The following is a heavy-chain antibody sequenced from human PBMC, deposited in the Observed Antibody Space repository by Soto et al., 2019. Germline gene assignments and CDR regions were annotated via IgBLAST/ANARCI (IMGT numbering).Heavy chain of an antibody. CDR3: AKSFCSSSSCFFLWVDP. J-gene: IGHJ5*02. CDR1: GFDFSSYA. D-gene: IGHD2-2*01. V-gene: IGHV3-23*01. Sequence: GSLRLSCAASGFDFSSYAMSWVRQAPGKGLECISLISGTGVPTLYAESVKGRFSVSRDHSKDTLFLEMNNLGVDDTAMYYCAKSFCSSSSCFFLWVDPWGPGTLVTVSS. CDR2: ISGTGVPT.